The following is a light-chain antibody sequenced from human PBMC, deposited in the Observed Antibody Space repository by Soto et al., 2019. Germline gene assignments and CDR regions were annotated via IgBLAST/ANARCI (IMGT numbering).Light chain of an antibody. Sequence: EIVLTQSPATLSLSPGEGATLSCRASQSVVIYLAWYQQKPGQAPRLLIYDTFNRATDIPARFSGSGSETDFTLTISSLEPEDFALYYCQQRRSWPITFGQGTRLEIK. CDR2: DTF. CDR1: QSVVIY. J-gene: IGKJ5*01. CDR3: QQRRSWPIT. V-gene: IGKV3-11*01.